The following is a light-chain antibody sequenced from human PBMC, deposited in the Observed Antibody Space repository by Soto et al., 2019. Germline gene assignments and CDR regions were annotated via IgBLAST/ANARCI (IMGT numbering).Light chain of an antibody. CDR1: QSVSNNY. J-gene: IGKJ2*01. Sequence: EVVLTQSPGTLSLSPGERATLSCRASQSVSNNYFAWYQQKPGQAPRHLIFGSSDRATGIPDRFSGSGSGTDFSLTISRLAPADFAVYYWQQDGSSPPYTFGQGTRLEIK. CDR2: GSS. CDR3: QQDGSSPPYT. V-gene: IGKV3-20*01.